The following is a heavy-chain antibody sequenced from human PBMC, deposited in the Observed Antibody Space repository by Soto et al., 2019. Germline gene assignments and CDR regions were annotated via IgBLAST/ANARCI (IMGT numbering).Heavy chain of an antibody. CDR3: ARGGYYDFWSGQRLTDGMDV. Sequence: SETLSLTCAVSGGSISSSXWWSWVRQPPGKGLEWIGEIYHSGSTNYNPSPKSRVTISVDKSKNQFSLKLSSVTAADTAVYYWARGGYYDFWSGQRLTDGMDVXXXGTTVXXSX. CDR2: IYHSGST. V-gene: IGHV4-4*02. CDR1: GGSISSSXW. J-gene: IGHJ6*01. D-gene: IGHD3-3*01.